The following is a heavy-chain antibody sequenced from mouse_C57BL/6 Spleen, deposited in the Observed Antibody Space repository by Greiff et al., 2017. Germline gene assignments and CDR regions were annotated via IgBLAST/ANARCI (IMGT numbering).Heavy chain of an antibody. J-gene: IGHJ3*01. CDR2: IDPETGGT. D-gene: IGHD3-2*02. Sequence: VQLQQSGAELVRPGASVTLSCKASGYTFTDYEMHWVKQTPVHGLEWIGAIDPETGGTAYNQKFKGKAILTADKSSSTAYMELRSLTSEASDVYYCTRDSSGYVPFAYWGQGTLVTVSA. V-gene: IGHV1-15*01. CDR1: GYTFTDYE. CDR3: TRDSSGYVPFAY.